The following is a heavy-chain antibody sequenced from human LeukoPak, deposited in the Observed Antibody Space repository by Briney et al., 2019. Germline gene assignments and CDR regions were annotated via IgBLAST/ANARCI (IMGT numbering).Heavy chain of an antibody. CDR1: GGSISSSSYY. CDR3: ARGGYIAEITY. Sequence: SETLSLTCTVSGGSISSSSYYWGWIRQPPGKGLEWIGSIYYSGSTYYNPSLKSRVTISVDTSKNQFSLKLSSVTAADTAVYYCARGGYIAEITYWGQGTLVTVSS. D-gene: IGHD6-13*01. V-gene: IGHV4-39*07. J-gene: IGHJ4*02. CDR2: IYYSGST.